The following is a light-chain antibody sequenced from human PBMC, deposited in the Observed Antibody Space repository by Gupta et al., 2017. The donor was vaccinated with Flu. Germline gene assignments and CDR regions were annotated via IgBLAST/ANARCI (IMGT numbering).Light chain of an antibody. Sequence: ATLSLSPGERATLSCRASESISTNLAWYQQKPGQAPRLLIFDASNRATGIPARFSGSGSGTDFTLSISSLEPEDFAVYYCQQRNNWPPITFGQGTRLEIK. CDR2: DAS. J-gene: IGKJ5*01. V-gene: IGKV3-11*01. CDR3: QQRNNWPPIT. CDR1: ESISTN.